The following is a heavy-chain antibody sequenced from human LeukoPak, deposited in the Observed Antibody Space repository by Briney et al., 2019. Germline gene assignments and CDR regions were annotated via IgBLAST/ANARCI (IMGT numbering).Heavy chain of an antibody. Sequence: SETLSLTCAVSGGSISSGGYSWSWIRQPPGKGLEWIGYIYHSGSTYYNPSLKSRVTISVDRSKNQFSLKLSSVTAADTAVYYCARGRGGYSGYDYADYWGQGTLVTVSS. J-gene: IGHJ4*02. V-gene: IGHV4-30-2*01. CDR2: IYHSGST. CDR1: GGSISSGGYS. CDR3: ARGRGGYSGYDYADY. D-gene: IGHD5-12*01.